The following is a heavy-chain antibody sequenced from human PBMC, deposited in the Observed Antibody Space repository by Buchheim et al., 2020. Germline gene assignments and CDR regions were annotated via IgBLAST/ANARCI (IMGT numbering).Heavy chain of an antibody. CDR3: ARRVRDSSGYNFDF. CDR2: IYPGDSYT. D-gene: IGHD5-24*01. V-gene: IGHV5-51*01. Sequence: EVQLVQSGAEVKRPGESLRISCQGSGYSFTGAYIAWVRQMPGKGLEWMGLIYPGDSYTKYSPSFEGLVTMSVDKSIRTAYLRWRSLRTSDTAIYYCARRVRDSSGYNFDFWGQGTL. CDR1: GYSFTGAY. J-gene: IGHJ4*02.